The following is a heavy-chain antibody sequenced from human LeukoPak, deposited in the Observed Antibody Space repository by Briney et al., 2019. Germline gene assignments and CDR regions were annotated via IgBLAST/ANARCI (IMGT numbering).Heavy chain of an antibody. Sequence: GGSLRLSCAASGFTFSSYGMSWVRQAPGKGLEWVSATSGSGGSTYYADSVKGRFTISRDNSKNTLYLQMNSLRAEDTAVYYCARDPSGSYFDYWGQGTLVTVSS. CDR3: ARDPSGSYFDY. V-gene: IGHV3-23*01. CDR1: GFTFSSYG. D-gene: IGHD1-26*01. J-gene: IGHJ4*02. CDR2: TSGSGGST.